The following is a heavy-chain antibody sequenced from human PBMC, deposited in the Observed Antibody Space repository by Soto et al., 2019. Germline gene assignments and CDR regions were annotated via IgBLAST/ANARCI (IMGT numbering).Heavy chain of an antibody. D-gene: IGHD3-9*01. J-gene: IGHJ4*02. CDR3: ARALRYTKGIDY. CDR2: INHSGST. V-gene: IGHV4-34*01. Sequence: QVQLQQWGAGLLKPSETLSLTCAVYGGSFSGYYWSWIRQPPGKGLEWIGEINHSGSTNYNPSLKSRVTISVDTSKNQFSLKLSSVTAADTAVYYCARALRYTKGIDYWGQGTLVTVSS. CDR1: GGSFSGYY.